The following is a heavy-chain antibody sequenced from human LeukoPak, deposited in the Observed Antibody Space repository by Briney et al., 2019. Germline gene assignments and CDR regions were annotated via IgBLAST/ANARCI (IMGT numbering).Heavy chain of an antibody. CDR3: TKRVKCGGTWDHFAD. CDR2: ISGSGGST. J-gene: IGHJ4*02. Sequence: GGSLRLSCAASGFTFSSYAMSWVRQAPGKGLEWVSAISGSGGSTYYADSVKGRFTISRDNSKSTLILQMNSLRVEDTALYYCTKRVKCGGTWDHFADWGQGTLVTVSS. D-gene: IGHD1-26*01. V-gene: IGHV3-23*01. CDR1: GFTFSSYA.